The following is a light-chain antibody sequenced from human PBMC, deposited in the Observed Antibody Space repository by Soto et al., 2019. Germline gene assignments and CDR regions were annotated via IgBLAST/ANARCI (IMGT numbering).Light chain of an antibody. J-gene: IGKJ1*01. CDR1: QSVSSSR. CDR3: QQYGNSPWT. Sequence: DIVLTQSPATLSLSPGERATLSCGASQSVSSSRLAWYQQKPALAPRLLIYDGFLRATGIPDRFSGSGSGTDFTLTISRLEPEDFAVYYCQQYGNSPWTFGQGTKVDI. V-gene: IGKV3D-20*01. CDR2: DGF.